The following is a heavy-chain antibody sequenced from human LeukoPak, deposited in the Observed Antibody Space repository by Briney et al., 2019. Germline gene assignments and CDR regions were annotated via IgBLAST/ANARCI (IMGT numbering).Heavy chain of an antibody. D-gene: IGHD3-22*01. CDR1: GFTSSNYN. J-gene: IGHJ4*02. V-gene: IGHV3-48*02. CDR2: ISSSSSTI. Sequence: GGSLRLSCAASGFTSSNYNMNWVRQAPGKGLEWVSYISSSSSTIYYADSVKGRFTISRENAENSLYLRMNSLRDEDTAMYYCSGVYYESSGYSFDYWGQGTLVTVSS. CDR3: SGVYYESSGYSFDY.